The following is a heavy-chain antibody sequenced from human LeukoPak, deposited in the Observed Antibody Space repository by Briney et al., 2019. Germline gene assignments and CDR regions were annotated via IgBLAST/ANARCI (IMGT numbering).Heavy chain of an antibody. J-gene: IGHJ4*02. V-gene: IGHV1-69*05. CDR2: IIPIFGTA. CDR1: GGTFSSYA. Sequence: GASVKVSCKASGGTFSSYAISWVRQAPGQGLEWMGGIIPIFGTANYAQKFQGRVTITTDESTSTAYMELSSLRSEDTAVYYCARVQPGYDSSGYYSLDYWGQGTLVTVSS. D-gene: IGHD3-22*01. CDR3: ARVQPGYDSSGYYSLDY.